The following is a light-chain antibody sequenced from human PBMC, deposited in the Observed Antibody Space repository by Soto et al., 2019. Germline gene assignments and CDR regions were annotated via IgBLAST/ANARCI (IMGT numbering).Light chain of an antibody. CDR3: QQYDSYWT. Sequence: DIQVTQSPSTLSASVGDRVTITCRASQSISSWLAWYQQKPGKAPKLLIYKASSLQSGVPSRFSGSESGTQFTLTISSLQPEDSATYYCQQYDSYWTFGQGTKVEIK. CDR2: KAS. CDR1: QSISSW. J-gene: IGKJ1*01. V-gene: IGKV1-5*03.